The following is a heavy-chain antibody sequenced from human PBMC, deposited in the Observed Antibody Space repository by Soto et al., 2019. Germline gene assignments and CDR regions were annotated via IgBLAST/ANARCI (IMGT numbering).Heavy chain of an antibody. CDR1: GFTFSSYA. CDR2: ISSNGGST. V-gene: IGHV3-64*01. Sequence: GGSLRLSCAASGFTFSSYAMHWVRQAPGKGLEYVSAISSNGGSTYYANSVKGRFTISRDNSKNTLYLQMGSLRAEDMAVYYCARVPITGTHSDYWGQGTLVTVSS. D-gene: IGHD1-7*01. CDR3: ARVPITGTHSDY. J-gene: IGHJ4*02.